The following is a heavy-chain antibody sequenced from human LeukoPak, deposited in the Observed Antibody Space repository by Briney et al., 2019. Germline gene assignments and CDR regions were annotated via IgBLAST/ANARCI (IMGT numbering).Heavy chain of an antibody. CDR1: GGSISSSNW. V-gene: IGHV4-4*02. Sequence: SETLSLTCAVSGGSISSSNWWSWVRQPPGKGLGWFGEIYHSGGTNYNPSLKSRVTISVDKSKNQFSLKLSFVTAADTAVYYCARRSAPGYSSGPLDYWGQGTLVTVSS. D-gene: IGHD6-19*01. CDR3: ARRSAPGYSSGPLDY. CDR2: IYHSGGT. J-gene: IGHJ4*02.